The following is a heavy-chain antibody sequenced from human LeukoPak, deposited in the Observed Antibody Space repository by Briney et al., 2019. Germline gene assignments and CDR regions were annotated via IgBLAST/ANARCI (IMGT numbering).Heavy chain of an antibody. V-gene: IGHV3-15*01. J-gene: IGHJ4*02. CDR2: IKSKTDGGTT. CDR1: GITFSSYS. Sequence: GGSLRLSCAASGITFSSYSMHWVRQAPGKGLEWVGRIKSKTDGGTTDYAAPVKGRFTISRDDSKNTLYLQMNSLKTEDTAVYYCTTEGTRTADYYFDYWGQGTLVTVSS. D-gene: IGHD1-14*01. CDR3: TTEGTRTADYYFDY.